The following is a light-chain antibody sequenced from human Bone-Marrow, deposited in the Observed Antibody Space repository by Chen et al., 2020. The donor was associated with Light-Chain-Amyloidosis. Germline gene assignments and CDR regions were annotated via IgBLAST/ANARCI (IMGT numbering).Light chain of an antibody. CDR3: HQSRSFPLT. Sequence: EIVLTQSPDFQSVTPKEKVTITGRASQSIDSTLHWSQQKPDQSPKLLIKFASQSISGVPTRFSGSGSGTDFTLTINSLEAEDAAAYYCHQSRSFPLTFGGGTRVEIK. V-gene: IGKV6D-21*02. CDR1: QSIDST. J-gene: IGKJ4*01. CDR2: FAS.